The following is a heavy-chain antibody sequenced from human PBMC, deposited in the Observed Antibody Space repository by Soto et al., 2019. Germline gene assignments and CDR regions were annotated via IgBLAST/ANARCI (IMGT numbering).Heavy chain of an antibody. J-gene: IGHJ5*02. V-gene: IGHV3-43*02. Sequence: GGSLRLSCAASGFTFDDYAMHWVRQAPGKGLEWVSLISGDGGSTYYADSVKGRFTISRDNSKNSLYLQMNSLRTEDTALYYCAKLHSSGYYYNWFDPWGQGTLVTISS. CDR2: ISGDGGST. CDR1: GFTFDDYA. D-gene: IGHD3-22*01. CDR3: AKLHSSGYYYNWFDP.